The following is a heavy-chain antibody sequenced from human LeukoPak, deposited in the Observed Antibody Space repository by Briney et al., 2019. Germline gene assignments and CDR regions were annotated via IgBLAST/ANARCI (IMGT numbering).Heavy chain of an antibody. CDR1: GLSVSSNY. CDR2: ISGSGGST. D-gene: IGHD4-17*01. CDR3: AKDRYGDFYNWFDP. J-gene: IGHJ5*02. V-gene: IGHV3-23*01. Sequence: GGSLRLSCVASGLSVSSNYMSWVRQAPGKGLEWVSAISGSGGSTYYADSVKGRFTISRDNSKNTLYLQMNSLRAEDTAVYYCAKDRYGDFYNWFDPWGQGTLVTVSS.